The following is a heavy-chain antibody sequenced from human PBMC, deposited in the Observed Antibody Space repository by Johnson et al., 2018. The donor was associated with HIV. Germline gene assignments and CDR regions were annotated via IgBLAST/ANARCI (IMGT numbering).Heavy chain of an antibody. CDR1: GFTFSNFA. J-gene: IGHJ3*02. Sequence: VQLVESGGGVVQPGRSLRLSCAASGFTFSNFALHWVRQAPGKGLEWVAIISYDGNNKYYADSVKGRFTISRDNSKNTLYMQMNSLKPEDTAMYYCARIGGCYVVRLACDIWGQGTMVTVSS. CDR3: ARIGGCYVVRLACDI. V-gene: IGHV3-30-3*01. CDR2: ISYDGNNK. D-gene: IGHD1-26*01.